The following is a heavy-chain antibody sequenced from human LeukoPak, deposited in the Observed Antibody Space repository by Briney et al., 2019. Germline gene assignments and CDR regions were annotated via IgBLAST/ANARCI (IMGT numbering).Heavy chain of an antibody. Sequence: GGSLRLSCAASGITFSSYAMSWVRQAPGKGLEWVSVISGSATNTYYADSVKGRFTISRDNSRNTLFLQMNSLSAEDTAVYYCAKRGNPTVGHHYLDVWGKGTTVSVSS. V-gene: IGHV3-23*01. D-gene: IGHD1-1*01. CDR2: ISGSATNT. CDR1: GITFSSYA. J-gene: IGHJ6*03. CDR3: AKRGNPTVGHHYLDV.